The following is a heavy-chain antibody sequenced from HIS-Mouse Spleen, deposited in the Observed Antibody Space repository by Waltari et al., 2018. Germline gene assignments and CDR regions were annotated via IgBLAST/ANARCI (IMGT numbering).Heavy chain of an antibody. CDR1: GGSISSSSYY. Sequence: QLQLQESGPGLVKPSETLSLTCTVSGGSISSSSYYWGWIRQPPGKGLEWIGSIYYSGSPYYNPPLKSRVTISVDTSKNQFSLKLGSVTAADTAVYYCAREIPYSSSWYDWYFDLWGRGTLVTVSS. J-gene: IGHJ2*01. D-gene: IGHD6-13*01. CDR2: IYYSGSP. V-gene: IGHV4-39*07. CDR3: AREIPYSSSWYDWYFDL.